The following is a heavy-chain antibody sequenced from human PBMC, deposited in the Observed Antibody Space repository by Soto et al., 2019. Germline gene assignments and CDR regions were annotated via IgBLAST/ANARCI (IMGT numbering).Heavy chain of an antibody. CDR1: GGSISSYY. J-gene: IGHJ6*03. CDR3: ARHKSYCTNGVCYPSYYYMDV. V-gene: IGHV4-59*08. D-gene: IGHD2-8*01. CDR2: IYYSGST. Sequence: PSETLSLTCTVSGGSISSYYWSWIRQPPGKGLEWIGYIYYSGSTNYNPSLKSRVTISVDTSKNQFSLKLSSVTAADTAVYYCARHKSYCTNGVCYPSYYYMDVWGKGTTVTVSS.